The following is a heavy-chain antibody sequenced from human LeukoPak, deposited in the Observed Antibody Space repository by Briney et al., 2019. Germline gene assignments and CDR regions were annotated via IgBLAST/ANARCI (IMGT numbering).Heavy chain of an antibody. CDR2: IYYSGST. CDR3: ARHHRGSGSLDY. CDR1: GGSLSSYH. J-gene: IGHJ4*02. V-gene: IGHV4-59*08. Sequence: SESLSLTCTVSGGSLSSYHWSWIRPPPGKGREWIGYIYYSGSTNYNPSLKSRVTISVDTSKNQFSLKLSSVTAADTAVYYCARHHRGSGSLDYWGQGTLVTVSS. D-gene: IGHD3-10*01.